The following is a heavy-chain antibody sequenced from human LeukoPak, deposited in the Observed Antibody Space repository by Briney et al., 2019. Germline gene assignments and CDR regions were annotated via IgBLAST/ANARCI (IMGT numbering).Heavy chain of an antibody. V-gene: IGHV1-2*02. J-gene: IGHJ6*02. CDR1: GYTFTGYY. CDR3: ARFLCGITSYGLDV. Sequence: ASVTVSCKASGYTFTGYYMHWVRQAPGQGLEWMGWINPNTGGTNYAQKFQGRLTITTDTSTSTAYMELRSLRSDDTPVYYCARFLCGITSYGLDVWGQGTTVTVSS. D-gene: IGHD2-2*01. CDR2: INPNTGGT.